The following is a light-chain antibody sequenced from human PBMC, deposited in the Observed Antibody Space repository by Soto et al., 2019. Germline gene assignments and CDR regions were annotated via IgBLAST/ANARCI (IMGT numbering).Light chain of an antibody. CDR1: QSISTY. CDR2: GAS. V-gene: IGKV1-39*01. J-gene: IGKJ1*01. CDR3: QQSYSTAVT. Sequence: DIQMTQSPSSLSASVVDRVTISCRASQSISTYLKWYQQKAGKAPELLIYGASKLQSGAPSRFSGSGSRTDFSVNISSLQPEDFATYYCQQSYSTAVTFGQGTKVEIK.